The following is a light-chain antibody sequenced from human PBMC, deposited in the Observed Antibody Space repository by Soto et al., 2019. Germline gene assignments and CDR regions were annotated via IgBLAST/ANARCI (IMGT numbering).Light chain of an antibody. CDR3: QQYNDWPLT. J-gene: IGKJ4*01. Sequence: EIVMTQSPATLSVSPGERATLSCRASQRVSSNLAWYQQKPGQAPRLLIYGASTRATDIPAKFSGSGSGTEISLTISSLQSEDFALYYCQQYNDWPLTFGGGTKVEIK. CDR2: GAS. V-gene: IGKV3-15*01. CDR1: QRVSSN.